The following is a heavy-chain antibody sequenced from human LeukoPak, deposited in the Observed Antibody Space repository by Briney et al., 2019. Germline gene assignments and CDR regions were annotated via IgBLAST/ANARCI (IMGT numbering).Heavy chain of an antibody. V-gene: IGHV3-9*01. CDR3: AKDTCSSTSCSNDY. CDR2: ITWNSGDI. CDR1: GFTFDDYA. D-gene: IGHD2-2*01. Sequence: PGRPLRLSCVASGFTFDDYAMHWVRQAPGKGLEWVSGITWNSGDIGYADSVKGRFTISRDNAKNSLYLQMNSLRAEDTALYYCAKDTCSSTSCSNDYWGQGTLVTVSS. J-gene: IGHJ4*02.